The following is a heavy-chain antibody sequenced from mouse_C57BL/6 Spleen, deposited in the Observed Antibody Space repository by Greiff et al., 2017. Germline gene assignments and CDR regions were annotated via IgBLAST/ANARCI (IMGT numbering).Heavy chain of an antibody. J-gene: IGHJ1*03. CDR3: ARSSYGNYGYWYFDV. Sequence: QVQLQQPGAELVRPGSSVKLSCKASGYTFTSYWMHWVKQRPIQGLEWIGNIDPSDSETHYNQKFKDKATLTVDKSSSTAYMQLSSLTSEDSAVYYGARSSYGNYGYWYFDVWGTGTTVTVSS. D-gene: IGHD2-1*01. CDR1: GYTFTSYW. V-gene: IGHV1-52*01. CDR2: IDPSDSET.